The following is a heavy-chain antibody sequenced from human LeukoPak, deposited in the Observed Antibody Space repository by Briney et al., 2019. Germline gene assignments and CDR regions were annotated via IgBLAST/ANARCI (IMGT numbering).Heavy chain of an antibody. J-gene: IGHJ6*03. Sequence: SETLSLTCAVYGGSFSGYYWSWIRQPPGKGLEWIGEINHSGSTNYNPSLKSRVTISVDTSKNQFSLKLSSVTAADTAVYYCARGSQYYYGSGSYRLYYYYYMDVWGKGTTVTVSS. V-gene: IGHV4-34*01. CDR3: ARGSQYYYGSGSYRLYYYYYMDV. CDR2: INHSGST. D-gene: IGHD3-10*01. CDR1: GGSFSGYY.